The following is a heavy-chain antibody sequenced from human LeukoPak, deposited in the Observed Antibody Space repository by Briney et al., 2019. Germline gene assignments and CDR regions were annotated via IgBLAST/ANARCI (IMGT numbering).Heavy chain of an antibody. J-gene: IGHJ4*02. Sequence: GGSLRLSCAASGFTFSNYAMSWVRQAPGKGLEWVSAISGSGDNTYYADSVKGRFTISRDNAKNSLYLQMNSLRAEDTAVYYCAREDASSWDYWGQGILVTVSS. CDR3: AREDASSWDY. V-gene: IGHV3-23*01. CDR2: ISGSGDNT. CDR1: GFTFSNYA. D-gene: IGHD6-13*01.